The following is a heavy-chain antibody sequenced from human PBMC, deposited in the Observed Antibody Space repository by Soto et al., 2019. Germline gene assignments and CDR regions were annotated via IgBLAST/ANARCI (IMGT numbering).Heavy chain of an antibody. CDR1: GYTFTSYG. J-gene: IGHJ6*02. V-gene: IGHV1-18*04. CDR2: ISAYNGNT. CDR3: ARDGYYDSSGYTPAYYYYGMDV. Sequence: GASVKVSCKASGYTFTSYGISWVRQAPGQGLEWMGWISAYNGNTNYAQKLQGRVTMTTDTSTSTAYMELRSLRSDDTAVYYCARDGYYDSSGYTPAYYYYGMDVWGQGTTVTVSS. D-gene: IGHD3-22*01.